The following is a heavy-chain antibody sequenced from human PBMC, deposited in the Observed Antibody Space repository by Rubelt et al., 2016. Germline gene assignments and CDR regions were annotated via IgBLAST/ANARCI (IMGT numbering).Heavy chain of an antibody. D-gene: IGHD5-18*01. Sequence: GKGLEWVSDISGSGLTTYYADSVKGRFTISRDNSKNTLYLQMNSLRAEDTAVYYCAGQRGYSYGYNDYWGQGTLVTVSS. CDR3: AGQRGYSYGYNDY. CDR2: ISGSGLTT. V-gene: IGHV3-23*01. J-gene: IGHJ4*02.